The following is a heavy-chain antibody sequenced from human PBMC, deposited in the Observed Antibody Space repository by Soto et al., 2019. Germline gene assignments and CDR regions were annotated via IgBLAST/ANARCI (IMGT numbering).Heavy chain of an antibody. CDR1: GYTFTSYA. D-gene: IGHD2-2*01. Sequence: ASVKVSCKASGYTFTSYAMHWVRQAPGQRLEWMGWINDGNGNTKYSQKFQGRVTITRDTSASTAYMELSSLRSEDTAGYYCASRWVVPAANDAFEFCGQGTMVTVS. CDR2: INDGNGNT. V-gene: IGHV1-3*01. J-gene: IGHJ3*01. CDR3: ASRWVVPAANDAFEF.